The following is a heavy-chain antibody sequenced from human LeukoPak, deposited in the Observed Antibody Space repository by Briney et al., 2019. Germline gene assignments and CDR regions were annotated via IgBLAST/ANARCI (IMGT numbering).Heavy chain of an antibody. V-gene: IGHV1-46*01. D-gene: IGHD2-15*01. CDR2: INPSGGST. Sequence: GASVKVSCKASGYTFTSYYMHWVRQAPGQGLEWVGIINPSGGSTSYAQKFQGRVTMTRDTSTSTVYMELSSLRSEDTAVYYCAREGYCSGGSCYSYDAFDIWGQGTMATVSS. CDR3: AREGYCSGGSCYSYDAFDI. CDR1: GYTFTSYY. J-gene: IGHJ3*02.